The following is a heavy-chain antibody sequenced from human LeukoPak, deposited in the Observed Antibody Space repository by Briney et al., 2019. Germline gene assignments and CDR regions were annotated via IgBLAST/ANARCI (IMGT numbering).Heavy chain of an antibody. CDR3: ARTYDSSGYYPVYFDY. J-gene: IGHJ4*02. Sequence: GGSLRLSCAASGFTFNSYSMNWVRQAPGKGLEWVSSISSSSSYIYYADSVKGRFTISRDNAKNSLYLQMNSLRAEDTAVYYCARTYDSSGYYPVYFDYWGQGTLVTVSS. CDR2: ISSSSSYI. CDR1: GFTFNSYS. V-gene: IGHV3-21*01. D-gene: IGHD3-22*01.